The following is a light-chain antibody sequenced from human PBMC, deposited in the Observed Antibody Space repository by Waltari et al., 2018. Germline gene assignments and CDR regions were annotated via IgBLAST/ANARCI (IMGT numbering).Light chain of an antibody. Sequence: QSALTQPPSASGSPGQSVTTPCTGTSSDVGGYNYVSWYQHHPGKAPKLMIYEVSKRPSGVPDRFSGSKSGNTASLTVSGLQAEDEADYYCSSYAGFNNFVVFGGGTSVTVL. CDR2: EVS. J-gene: IGLJ2*01. V-gene: IGLV2-8*01. CDR3: SSYAGFNNFVV. CDR1: SSDVGGYNY.